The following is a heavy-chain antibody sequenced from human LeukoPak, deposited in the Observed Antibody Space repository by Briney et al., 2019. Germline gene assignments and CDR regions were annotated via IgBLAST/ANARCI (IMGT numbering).Heavy chain of an antibody. D-gene: IGHD2-15*01. Sequence: GGSLRLSCAASGFTFSSYAMSWVRQAPGKGLEWVSAISGSGGSTYYVDSVKGRFTISRDNSKNTLYPQMNSLRAEDTAVYYCAKEDCSGGSCYSYFDYWGQGTLVTVSS. CDR2: ISGSGGST. CDR1: GFTFSSYA. CDR3: AKEDCSGGSCYSYFDY. J-gene: IGHJ4*02. V-gene: IGHV3-23*01.